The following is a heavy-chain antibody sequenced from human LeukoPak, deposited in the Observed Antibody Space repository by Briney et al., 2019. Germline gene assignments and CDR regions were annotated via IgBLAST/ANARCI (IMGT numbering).Heavy chain of an antibody. V-gene: IGHV3-30*18. CDR3: ANPQWLDSNPYFDY. D-gene: IGHD6-19*01. Sequence: GGSLRLSCAGSEFTFSSYGMHWVRQAPGKGLEWVALISYDGSKKDYADSVKGRFTISRDNSKKTLYLQMNSLRPEDTAVYYCANPQWLDSNPYFDYWGQGTLVTVS. J-gene: IGHJ4*02. CDR2: ISYDGSKK. CDR1: EFTFSSYG.